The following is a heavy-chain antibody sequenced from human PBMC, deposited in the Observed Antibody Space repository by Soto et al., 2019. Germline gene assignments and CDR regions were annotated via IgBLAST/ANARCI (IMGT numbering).Heavy chain of an antibody. D-gene: IGHD5-18*01. CDR2: IIPIFGTA. J-gene: IGHJ4*02. CDR1: GGTFSSYA. V-gene: IGHV1-69*01. CDR3: ASEREVETDMVSGPGYYFAY. Sequence: QVQLVQSGAEVKKPGSSVKVSCKASGGTFSSYAISWVRQAPGQGLEWMGGIIPIFGTANYAQKFQGRVTITADESTSTAYMELSSVRSEDTAVYYCASEREVETDMVSGPGYYFAYWGQGTLVTVSS.